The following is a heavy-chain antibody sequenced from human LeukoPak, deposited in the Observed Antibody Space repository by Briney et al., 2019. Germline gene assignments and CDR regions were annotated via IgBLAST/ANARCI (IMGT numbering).Heavy chain of an antibody. Sequence: SETLSLTCTVSGGSISSYYWSWIRQPPGKGLEWIGYIYYSGSTNYNPSLKSRVTISVDTSKNQFSLKLSSVTAADTAVYYCASVLGDYGDYPLDYWGQGTLVTVSS. CDR3: ASVLGDYGDYPLDY. J-gene: IGHJ4*02. CDR2: IYYSGST. V-gene: IGHV4-59*08. D-gene: IGHD4-17*01. CDR1: GGSISSYY.